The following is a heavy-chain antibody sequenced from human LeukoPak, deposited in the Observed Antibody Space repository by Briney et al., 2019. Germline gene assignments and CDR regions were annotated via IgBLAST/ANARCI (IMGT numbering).Heavy chain of an antibody. CDR1: GGSISSYF. CDR3: ARHGSIATGAFTY. Sequence: SETLSLTCTVSGGSISSYFWTWIRQPAGKGLEWIGRIYSNGITNYNPSLKSRVTMSIDTSKKEFFLKLGSVTAADTAVYYCARHGSIATGAFTYWGQGTPVTVSS. J-gene: IGHJ4*02. CDR2: IYSNGIT. V-gene: IGHV4-4*07. D-gene: IGHD6-13*01.